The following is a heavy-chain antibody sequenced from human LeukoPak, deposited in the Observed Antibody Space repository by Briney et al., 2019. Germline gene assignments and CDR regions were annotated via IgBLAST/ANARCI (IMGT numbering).Heavy chain of an antibody. V-gene: IGHV4-59*08. Sequence: SETLSLTCTVSGRSISSYYGSPIRHPPGKGLEWNAYISDIGSLNSKPPRKSRVTISLDTSKNQFLLKLSSVAAAATVVYYCAGHHPGNTVDFWGQGTLVTVSS. D-gene: IGHD2/OR15-2a*01. CDR2: ISDIGSL. CDR3: AGHHPGNTVDF. J-gene: IGHJ4*02. CDR1: GRSISSYY.